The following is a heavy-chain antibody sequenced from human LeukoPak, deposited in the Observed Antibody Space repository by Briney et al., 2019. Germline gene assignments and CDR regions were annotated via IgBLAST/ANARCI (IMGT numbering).Heavy chain of an antibody. CDR1: GFTFSSYG. J-gene: IGHJ4*02. V-gene: IGHV3-23*01. CDR2: ISGSGGST. Sequence: GGSLRLSCAASGFTFSSYGMHWVRQAPGKGLEWVSAISGSGGSTYYADSVKGRFTISRDNSKNTLYLQMNSLRAEDTAVYYCAKYLSVGGTHFDYWGQGTLVTVSS. D-gene: IGHD1-26*01. CDR3: AKYLSVGGTHFDY.